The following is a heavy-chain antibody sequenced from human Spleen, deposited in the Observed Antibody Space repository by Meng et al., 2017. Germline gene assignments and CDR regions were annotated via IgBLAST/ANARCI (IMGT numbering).Heavy chain of an antibody. Sequence: ASVKVSCKASGYSLTGFYMHWVRQAPGHGLEWLGWINPNSGDTDAAQQFKGRVSMTTDTSMSTVFMELSRLRSDDTAMYYCARDEDISAAGKLFGDYWGQGTLVTVSS. V-gene: IGHV1-2*02. CDR1: GYSLTGFY. D-gene: IGHD6-13*01. J-gene: IGHJ4*02. CDR2: INPNSGDT. CDR3: ARDEDISAAGKLFGDY.